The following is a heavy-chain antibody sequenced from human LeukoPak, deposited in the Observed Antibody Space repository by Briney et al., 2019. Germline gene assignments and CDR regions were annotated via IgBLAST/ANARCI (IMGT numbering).Heavy chain of an antibody. Sequence: GGSLRLSCAASGFTFDDYAMHWVRQAPGKGLEWVSGISWNSGSIGYADSVKGRFTISRDNAKNSLYLQMNSLRAEDTALYYCAKDASGVATRGWFDPWGQGTLVTVSS. D-gene: IGHD5-12*01. CDR2: ISWNSGSI. CDR3: AKDASGVATRGWFDP. V-gene: IGHV3-9*01. J-gene: IGHJ5*02. CDR1: GFTFDDYA.